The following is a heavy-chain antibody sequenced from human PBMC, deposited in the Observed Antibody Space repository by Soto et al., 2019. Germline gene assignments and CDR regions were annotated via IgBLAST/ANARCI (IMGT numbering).Heavy chain of an antibody. CDR2: IYNHGQI. Sequence: EVQLVESGGGLTQPGGSLRLSCVVSGFIVSRSHMMWVRQAPGKGLEGVSVIYNHGQINYVDPVKGRFTIARDNAKNTIYRQMNSLKVEDTAVYYGVRVTGAERHWGQGARVTVSS. D-gene: IGHD7-27*01. CDR3: VRVTGAERH. J-gene: IGHJ4*02. CDR1: GFIVSRSH. V-gene: IGHV3-53*01.